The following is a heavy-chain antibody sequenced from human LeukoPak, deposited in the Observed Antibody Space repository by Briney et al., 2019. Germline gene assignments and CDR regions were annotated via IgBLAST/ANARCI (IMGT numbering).Heavy chain of an antibody. CDR2: ISSSSSYI. Sequence: KSGGSLRLSCAASGFTFSSYSMKWVRQAPGKGLEWVSSISSSSSYIYYADSVKGRFTISRDNAKNSLYLQMNRLRAEDTAVYYCARVSILGSKQWLVRGWFDPWGQGPLVTVSS. V-gene: IGHV3-21*01. J-gene: IGHJ5*02. CDR3: ARVSILGSKQWLVRGWFDP. CDR1: GFTFSSYS. D-gene: IGHD6-19*01.